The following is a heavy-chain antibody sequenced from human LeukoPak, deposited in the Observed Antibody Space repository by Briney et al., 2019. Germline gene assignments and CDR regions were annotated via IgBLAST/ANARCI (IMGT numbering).Heavy chain of an antibody. CDR2: TKQDGSEK. D-gene: IGHD2-2*01. J-gene: IGHJ4*02. CDR1: GFTFSSYW. CDR3: ARGSYQFDY. V-gene: IGHV3-7*01. Sequence: GGSLGLSCAASGFTFSSYWMTWVRQAPGKGLEWVAKTKQDGSEKYYVDSVKGRFTISRDNAKNSLYLQMSSLRAEDTAVYYCARGSYQFDYWGQGTLVTVSS.